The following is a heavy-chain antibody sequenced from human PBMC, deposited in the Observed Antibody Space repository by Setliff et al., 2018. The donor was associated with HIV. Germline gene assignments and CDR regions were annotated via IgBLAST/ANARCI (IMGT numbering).Heavy chain of an antibody. V-gene: IGHV3-7*03. D-gene: IGHD6-6*01. Sequence: GGSLRLSCAASGFTFSSYWMSWVRQAPGKGLEWVANIKQDGSEKYYVDSVKGRFTISRDNAKNSLYLQMNSLRAEDTAVCYCASSSPGGTPIVDYWGQGTLVTVSS. J-gene: IGHJ4*02. CDR1: GFTFSSYW. CDR3: ASSSPGGTPIVDY. CDR2: IKQDGSEK.